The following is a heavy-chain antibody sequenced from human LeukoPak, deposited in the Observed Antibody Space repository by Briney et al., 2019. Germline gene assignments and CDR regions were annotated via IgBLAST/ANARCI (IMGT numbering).Heavy chain of an antibody. Sequence: GGSLRLSCAASGFTVSSNYMNWVRQAPGKGLEWVSVIYSGGSTYYADSVKGRFTISRDNSKNTLYLQMNSLRAEDTAVYYRARDRSVGTTTGLFDPWGQGTLVTVSS. CDR1: GFTVSSNY. D-gene: IGHD1-26*01. CDR3: ARDRSVGTTTGLFDP. J-gene: IGHJ5*02. CDR2: IYSGGST. V-gene: IGHV3-53*01.